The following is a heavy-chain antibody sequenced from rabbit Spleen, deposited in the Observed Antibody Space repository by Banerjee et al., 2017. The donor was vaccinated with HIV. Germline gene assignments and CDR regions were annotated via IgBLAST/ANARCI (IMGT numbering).Heavy chain of an antibody. CDR1: GFSFSSSYW. D-gene: IGHD6-1*01. CDR2: IGTTTT. CDR3: ARGVIAYGGSGWDL. V-gene: IGHV1S40*01. Sequence: QSLEESGGGLVKPGASLTLTCTASGFSFSSSYWICWVRQAPGKGLEWIGCIGTTTTWYANWAKGRFTISKTSSTTATLQLNSLTVADTATYFCARGVIAYGGSGWDLWGPGTLVTVS. J-gene: IGHJ6*01.